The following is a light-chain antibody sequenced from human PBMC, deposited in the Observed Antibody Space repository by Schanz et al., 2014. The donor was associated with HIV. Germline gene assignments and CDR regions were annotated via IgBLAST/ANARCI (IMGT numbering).Light chain of an antibody. CDR2: AAS. CDR1: QDIGND. Sequence: DIQMTQSPSSQSASVGDRVTITCRASQDIGNDLGWYQQKPGQAPKRLIYAASKLQSGVPSRFIGSGSGTEFTLTISSLQPEDFASYYCLQHNTYPLSFGQRTRLDIK. J-gene: IGKJ5*01. CDR3: LQHNTYPLS. V-gene: IGKV1-17*01.